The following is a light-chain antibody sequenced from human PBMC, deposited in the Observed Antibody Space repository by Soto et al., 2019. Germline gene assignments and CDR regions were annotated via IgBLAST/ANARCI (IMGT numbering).Light chain of an antibody. CDR3: QQANSFPIT. J-gene: IGKJ5*01. V-gene: IGKV3-15*01. CDR1: QGVTTN. Sequence: EVVMTQPPSTLSVSPGERATLSCRAGQGVTTNFAWYQQKSGQSPRLLIYDVSIRATGVPARFSGSGSGTEFTLTISSLQPEDCAIYFCQQANSFPITFGQGTRLEIK. CDR2: DVS.